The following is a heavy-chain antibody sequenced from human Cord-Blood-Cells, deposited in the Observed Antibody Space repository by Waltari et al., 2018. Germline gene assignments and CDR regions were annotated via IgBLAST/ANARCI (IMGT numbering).Heavy chain of an antibody. CDR1: GGSISSYY. CDR2: IYYSGST. D-gene: IGHD1-7*01. V-gene: IGHV4-59*01. Sequence: QVQLQESGPGLVKHSETLSLTCTVSGGSISSYYWSWIRQPPGKGLEWIGYIYYSGSTNYYPSRKCRVTIAGDTSKNQFSLKLSSVTAADTAVYYCASAITVTTFDYWGQGTLVTVSS. J-gene: IGHJ4*02. CDR3: ASAITVTTFDY.